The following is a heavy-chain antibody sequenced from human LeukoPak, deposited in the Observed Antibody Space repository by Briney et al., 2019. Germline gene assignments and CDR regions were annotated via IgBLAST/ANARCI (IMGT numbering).Heavy chain of an antibody. CDR1: GYIFTGYY. CDR2: INPNSGDT. V-gene: IGHV1-2*02. D-gene: IGHD3-22*01. J-gene: IGHJ4*02. CDR3: ARGLASSSSSGYYLWNY. Sequence: ASVKVSCKASGYIFTGYYMHWVRQAPGQGLEWMGWINPNSGDTNYAQKFQGRVTMTRDTSISTAYMELSRLRSDDTAVYYCARGLASSSSSGYYLWNYWGQGTLVTVSS.